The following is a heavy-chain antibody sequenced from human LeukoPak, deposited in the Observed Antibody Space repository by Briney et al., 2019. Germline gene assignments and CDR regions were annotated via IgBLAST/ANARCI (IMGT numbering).Heavy chain of an antibody. CDR1: GGSISSGGYY. D-gene: IGHD5-24*01. J-gene: IGHJ4*02. CDR2: IYHSGST. V-gene: IGHV4-31*03. CDR3: AGQMATINPFDY. Sequence: SQTLSLTCTVAGGSISSGGYYWSWIRQHPGKGLEWIGYIYHSGSTYYNPSLKSRVTISVDTSKNQFSLKLSSVTAADTAVYYCAGQMATINPFDYWGQGTLVTVSS.